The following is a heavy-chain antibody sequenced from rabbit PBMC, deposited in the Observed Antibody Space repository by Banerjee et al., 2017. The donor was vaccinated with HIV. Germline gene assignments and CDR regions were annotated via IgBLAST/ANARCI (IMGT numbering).Heavy chain of an antibody. D-gene: IGHD4-2*01. V-gene: IGHV1S45*01. CDR2: INTNSGST. Sequence: QEQLKESGGGLVQPGGSLKLSCKASEFDLSSYGMSWVRQAPGKGLEWIGCINTNSGSTWYASWAKGRFTISKTSWTTVTLQMTSLTAADTATYFCARDIYGGAGNNDLWGPGTLVTVS. J-gene: IGHJ4*01. CDR3: ARDIYGGAGNNDL. CDR1: EFDLSSYG.